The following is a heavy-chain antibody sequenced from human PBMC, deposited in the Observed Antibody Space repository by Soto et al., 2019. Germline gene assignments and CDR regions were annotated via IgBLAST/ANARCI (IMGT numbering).Heavy chain of an antibody. J-gene: IGHJ4*02. Sequence: PSETLSLTCTVSGGSISSGGYYWSWIRQHPGKGLEWIGYTYYSGSTYYNPSLKSRVTISVDTSKNQFSLKLSSVTAADTAVYYCARWVPFGVVISFDYWGQGTLVTVSS. CDR1: GGSISSGGYY. CDR3: ARWVPFGVVISFDY. CDR2: TYYSGST. V-gene: IGHV4-31*03. D-gene: IGHD3-3*01.